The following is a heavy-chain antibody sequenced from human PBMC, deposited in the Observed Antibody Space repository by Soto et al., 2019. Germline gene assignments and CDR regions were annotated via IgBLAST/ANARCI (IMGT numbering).Heavy chain of an antibody. CDR1: GGSISSYY. J-gene: IGHJ6*03. CDR2: IYYSGST. V-gene: IGHV4-59*01. Sequence: SETLSLTCTVSGGSISSYYWSWIRQPPGKGLEWIGYIYYSGSTNYNPSLKSRVTISVDTSKNQFSLKLSSVTAADTAVYYCARVTGQLDYDYYDYKDVWGKGTTVTVSS. CDR3: ARVTGQLDYDYYDYKDV. D-gene: IGHD6-13*01.